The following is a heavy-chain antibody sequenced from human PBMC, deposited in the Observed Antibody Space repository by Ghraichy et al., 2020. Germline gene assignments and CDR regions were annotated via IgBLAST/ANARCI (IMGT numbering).Heavy chain of an antibody. CDR1: GFSFSSFV. CDR2: IWYDGSLQ. J-gene: IGHJ4*02. V-gene: IGHV3-33*01. Sequence: GGSLRLSCAASGFSFSSFVIHWVRQAPGKGLEWVALIWYDGSLQYYGKTVQGRFTISRDNSNNMVFLQMSSLRADDTAVYYCARENGVIDFDYWGRGTLVTVSS. D-gene: IGHD2-8*01. CDR3: ARENGVIDFDY.